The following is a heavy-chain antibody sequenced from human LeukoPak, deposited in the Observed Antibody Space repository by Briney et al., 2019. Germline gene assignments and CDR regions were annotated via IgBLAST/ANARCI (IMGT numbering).Heavy chain of an antibody. J-gene: IGHJ6*03. Sequence: GGSLRLSCAASGFTFSNYAMTWVRQAPGKGLEWVSSIISGGSAIYYAESVRGRFIMSRDDSKNMVYLQVNSLRVEDTALYYCTKGVAASRSPYCMDVWGKGITVTVSS. CDR3: TKGVAASRSPYCMDV. V-gene: IGHV3-23*01. CDR2: IISGGSAI. D-gene: IGHD2-2*01. CDR1: GFTFSNYA.